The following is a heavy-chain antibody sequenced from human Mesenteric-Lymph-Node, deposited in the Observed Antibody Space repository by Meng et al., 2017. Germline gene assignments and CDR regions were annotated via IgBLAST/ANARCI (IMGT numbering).Heavy chain of an antibody. CDR2: ISYDGSNK. V-gene: IGHV3-30*01. D-gene: IGHD3-10*01. J-gene: IGHJ4*02. CDR3: ARDRVSFDY. Sequence: GESLKISCAASGFTFSSYAMHWVRQAPGKGLEWVAVISYDGSNKYYADSVKGRFTISRDNSKNTLYLQMNSLRAEDTAVYYCARDRVSFDYWGQGTLVTVSS. CDR1: GFTFSSYA.